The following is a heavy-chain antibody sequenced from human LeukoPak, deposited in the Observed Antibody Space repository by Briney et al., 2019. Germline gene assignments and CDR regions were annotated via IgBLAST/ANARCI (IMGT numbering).Heavy chain of an antibody. V-gene: IGHV3-53*01. J-gene: IGHJ3*02. Sequence: GGSLRPSCAASGFTVSSNYMSWVRQAPGKGLEWVSVIYSGGSTYYADSVKGRFTISRDNYKNTLYLQMNSMRAEDTAVYYCARERGYSYGYVGAFDIWGQGTMVTVSS. CDR2: IYSGGST. CDR1: GFTVSSNY. CDR3: ARERGYSYGYVGAFDI. D-gene: IGHD5-18*01.